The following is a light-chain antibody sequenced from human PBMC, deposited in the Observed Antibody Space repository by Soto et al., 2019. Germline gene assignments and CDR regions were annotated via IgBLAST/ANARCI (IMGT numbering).Light chain of an antibody. J-gene: IGLJ2*01. Sequence: QSVLTQPPSASGTPGQRVTISCSGSSSNIGSTFVYWYQQLRATAPKLLIYRNNQRPSGGPDRFSGSKSGTSASLAISGLRSEDEADYYCAAWDDSLSGPVFGGGTKLTVL. CDR3: AAWDDSLSGPV. CDR2: RNN. V-gene: IGLV1-47*01. CDR1: SSNIGSTF.